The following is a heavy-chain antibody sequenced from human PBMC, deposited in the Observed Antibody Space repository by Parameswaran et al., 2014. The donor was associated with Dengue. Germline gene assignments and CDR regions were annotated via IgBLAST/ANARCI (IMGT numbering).Heavy chain of an antibody. CDR3: AILIRYSSSRGAFDI. D-gene: IGHD6-13*01. Sequence: WVRQAPGQGLEWMGWINPNSGGTNYAQKFQGRVTMTRDTSISTAYMELSRLRSDDTAVYYCAILIRYSSSRGAFDIWGQGTMVTVS. CDR2: INPNSGGT. J-gene: IGHJ3*02. V-gene: IGHV1-2*02.